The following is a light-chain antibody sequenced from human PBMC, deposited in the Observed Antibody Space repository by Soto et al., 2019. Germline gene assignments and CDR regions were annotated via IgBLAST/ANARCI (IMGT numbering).Light chain of an antibody. J-gene: IGLJ1*01. V-gene: IGLV2-8*01. CDR3: SSHGGNSPYV. CDR2: EVN. CDR1: TSDTGGYNY. Sequence: QSALTQPPSASGSPGQSVAISCTGTTSDTGGYNYVSWYQQHPGKAPKLMIYEVNKRPSGVPDRFSGSKSGNTASLTVSGLQAEDEADYYCSSHGGNSPYVFGTGTKVTVL.